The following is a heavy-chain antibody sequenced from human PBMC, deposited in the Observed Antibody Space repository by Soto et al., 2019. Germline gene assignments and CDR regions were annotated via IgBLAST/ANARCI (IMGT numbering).Heavy chain of an antibody. CDR2: ISYDGSNK. CDR3: ARDTGTTVAPFDP. D-gene: IGHD4-17*01. V-gene: IGHV3-30-3*01. Sequence: GXSLRLSCAASGFTFSSYALHWFRQAPVKGLEWVAVISYDGSNKYYADSVKGRFTISRDNSKNTLYLQMNSLRAEDTAVYYCARDTGTTVAPFDPWGQGTLVTVSS. J-gene: IGHJ5*02. CDR1: GFTFSSYA.